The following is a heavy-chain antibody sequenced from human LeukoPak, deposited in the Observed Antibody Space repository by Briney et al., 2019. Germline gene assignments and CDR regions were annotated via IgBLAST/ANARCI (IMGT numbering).Heavy chain of an antibody. Sequence: SGTLSLTCAVYGGSFSGYYWSWIRQPPGKGLERIGEINHSGSTNYNPSPKSRVTISVDTSKNQFSLKLSSVTAADTAVYYCARGRLNHYYGSGSIFDYWGQGTLVTVSS. CDR1: GGSFSGYY. CDR3: ARGRLNHYYGSGSIFDY. D-gene: IGHD3-10*01. CDR2: INHSGST. J-gene: IGHJ4*02. V-gene: IGHV4-34*01.